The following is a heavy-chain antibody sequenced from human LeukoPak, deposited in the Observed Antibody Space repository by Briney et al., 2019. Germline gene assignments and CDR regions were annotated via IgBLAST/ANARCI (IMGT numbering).Heavy chain of an antibody. D-gene: IGHD6-13*01. CDR3: AREVRQQLVFDY. V-gene: IGHV4-31*03. CDR2: IYYSGNT. Sequence: SETLSLTCTVSGGSISSGGYYWSWIRQHPGKGLVWIGYIYYSGNTYYNPSLKSRVTISVDTSKDQFSLKLSSVNAADTAVYYCAREVRQQLVFDYWGQGALVTVSS. CDR1: GGSISSGGYY. J-gene: IGHJ4*02.